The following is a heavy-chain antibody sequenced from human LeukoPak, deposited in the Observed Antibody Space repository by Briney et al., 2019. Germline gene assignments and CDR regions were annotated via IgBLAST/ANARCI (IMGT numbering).Heavy chain of an antibody. CDR3: ARGQGYESYYYMDV. CDR2: ISVDGVNT. Sequence: GGSLRLSCAASGFTFSTYAIHWVRQAPGKGLEWVAVISVDGVNTFYADSVKGRFTISRDNSNNTVYLQMNNLRPEDTAVFYCARGQGYESYYYMDVWGKGTTVSVSS. D-gene: IGHD2-2*01. V-gene: IGHV3-30*04. J-gene: IGHJ6*03. CDR1: GFTFSTYA.